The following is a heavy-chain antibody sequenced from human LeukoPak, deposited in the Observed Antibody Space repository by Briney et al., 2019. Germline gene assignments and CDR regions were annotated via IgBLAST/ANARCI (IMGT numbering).Heavy chain of an antibody. V-gene: IGHV1-8*01. CDR2: MNPNSGNT. CDR3: ARGRRVGSWYTIDYYYYMDV. Sequence: ASVKVSCKASGYTFTSYDINWVRQATGQGLEWMGWMNPNSGNTGYAQEFQGRVTMTRNTSISTAYMELSSLRSEDTAVYYCARGRRVGSWYTIDYYYYMDVWGKGTTVTVSS. D-gene: IGHD6-13*01. CDR1: GYTFTSYD. J-gene: IGHJ6*03.